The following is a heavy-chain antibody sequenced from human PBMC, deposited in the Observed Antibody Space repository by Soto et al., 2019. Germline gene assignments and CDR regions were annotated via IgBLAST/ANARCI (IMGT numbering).Heavy chain of an antibody. J-gene: IGHJ4*02. CDR3: AKGFGNYWAFDY. Sequence: QVHLVESGGGVVQPGRSLRLSCAASGFSFSTYGMHWVRQAPGKGLEWVAFISNDGSNKYYADSVKGRFTISRDNSKNTIYLQMNSLRAEDTAVYYSAKGFGNYWAFDYWGQGTLVTVSS. CDR1: GFSFSTYG. CDR2: ISNDGSNK. D-gene: IGHD1-26*01. V-gene: IGHV3-30*18.